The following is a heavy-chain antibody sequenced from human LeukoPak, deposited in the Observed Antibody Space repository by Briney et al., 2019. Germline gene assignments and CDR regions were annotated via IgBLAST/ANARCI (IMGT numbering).Heavy chain of an antibody. Sequence: SETLSLTCTVSGGSISNYYWSWIRQPPGKGLEWIGYIYYSGSTNYNPSLKSRVTISVDTSKNQFSLRLTSVTAADTAVYYCTRHDTAVVGRSYYFYMAVWGKGTTVTISS. CDR1: GGSISNYY. D-gene: IGHD6-19*01. V-gene: IGHV4-59*01. J-gene: IGHJ6*03. CDR3: TRHDTAVVGRSYYFYMAV. CDR2: IYYSGST.